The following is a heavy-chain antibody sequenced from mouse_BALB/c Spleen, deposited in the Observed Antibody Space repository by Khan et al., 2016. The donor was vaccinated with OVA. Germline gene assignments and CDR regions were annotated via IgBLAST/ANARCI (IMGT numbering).Heavy chain of an antibody. CDR3: ARKSGSDFDY. D-gene: IGHD1-3*01. Sequence: VQLQQSGPELVKPGASVKISCTASGYSFTGYFMNWVMQSHGKSLEWIGRINPHIGEAFYNQKFKGKATLTVDESSSTAHMELRSLASEDSAVYYCARKSGSDFDYWGQGTALTVSS. CDR1: GYSFTGYF. V-gene: IGHV1-20*02. CDR2: INPHIGEA. J-gene: IGHJ2*01.